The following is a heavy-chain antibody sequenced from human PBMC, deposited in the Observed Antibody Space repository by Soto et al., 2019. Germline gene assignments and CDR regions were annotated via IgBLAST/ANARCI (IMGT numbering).Heavy chain of an antibody. J-gene: IGHJ4*02. CDR2: IIPIFGTA. V-gene: IGHV1-69*13. CDR1: GGTFSSYA. Sequence: SVKVSCKASGGTFSSYAISWVRQAPGQRLEWVGGIIPIFGTANYAQKFQGRVTITADESTSTAYMELSSLRSEDTAVYYCARGRIAARHFDYWGQGTLVTVSS. D-gene: IGHD6-6*01. CDR3: ARGRIAARHFDY.